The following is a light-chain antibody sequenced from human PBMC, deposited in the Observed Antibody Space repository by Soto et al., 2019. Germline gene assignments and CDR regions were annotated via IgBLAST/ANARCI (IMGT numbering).Light chain of an antibody. CDR1: QSVSTNF. J-gene: IGKJ1*01. Sequence: EIVLTQSPGTLSLSPGVRATLSCRASQSVSTNFLAWYQQKPGQAPRLLIYGASTRVAGISDRFSGSGSGTDFTLTISSLEPADFAMYYCQQYGSSPRTFGQGTKVEMK. V-gene: IGKV3-20*01. CDR3: QQYGSSPRT. CDR2: GAS.